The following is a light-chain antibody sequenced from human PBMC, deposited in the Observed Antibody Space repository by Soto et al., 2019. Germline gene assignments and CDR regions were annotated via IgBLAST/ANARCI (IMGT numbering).Light chain of an antibody. CDR1: QSVSSN. J-gene: IGKJ1*01. Sequence: EFVLTQSPGTLSLSPGERATLSCRASQSVSSNLAWYQQKPGQAPSLLIYGAFTRATGIPARFSGTGSGTEFTLTISSLQSEDFAVYYCQQYNNWPPWTFGQGTKVDIK. CDR2: GAF. V-gene: IGKV3-15*01. CDR3: QQYNNWPPWT.